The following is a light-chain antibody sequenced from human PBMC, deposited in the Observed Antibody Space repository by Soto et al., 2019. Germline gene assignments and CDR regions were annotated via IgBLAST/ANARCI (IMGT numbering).Light chain of an antibody. CDR3: CSYAGDGVV. Sequence: QSALTQPASVSGSPGQSIIVSCTGTNSDVGRYDHVSWLQHSPGKAPKVVIYDVNNRPSGVSNRFPGSKSDNTAALTISGLQAEDEGDYYCCSYAGDGVVFGGGTKVTVL. CDR2: DVN. CDR1: NSDVGRYDH. J-gene: IGLJ2*01. V-gene: IGLV2-23*02.